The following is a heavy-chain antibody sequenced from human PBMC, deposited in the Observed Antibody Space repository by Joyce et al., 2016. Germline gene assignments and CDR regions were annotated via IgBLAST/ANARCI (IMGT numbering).Heavy chain of an antibody. V-gene: IGHV3-53*01. CDR3: ARVPGFH. CDR1: GFTVSNNY. CDR2: IYSGGDT. J-gene: IGHJ4*02. Sequence: EVQLVESGGGLIQPGGSLRLSCAASGFTVSNNYMTGVRQAPGKGLEWVSFIYSGGDTYYADSVKGRFTISRDKNTLDLQMNSLRVEDTAVYYCARVPGFHWGQGTLVTVSS.